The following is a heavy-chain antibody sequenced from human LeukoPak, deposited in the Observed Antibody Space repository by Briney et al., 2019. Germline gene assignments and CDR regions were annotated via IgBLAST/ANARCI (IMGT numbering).Heavy chain of an antibody. CDR1: GFTFSSCS. J-gene: IGHJ4*02. D-gene: IGHD3-10*01. CDR2: ISSSSSYI. Sequence: GGSLRLSCAASGFTFSSCSMNWVRQAPGKGLEWVSFISSSSSYIYYADSVKGRFTISRDNAKNSLYLQMNSLRAEDTALYYCAKGLFGEFFFDYWGQGTLVTVSS. V-gene: IGHV3-21*04. CDR3: AKGLFGEFFFDY.